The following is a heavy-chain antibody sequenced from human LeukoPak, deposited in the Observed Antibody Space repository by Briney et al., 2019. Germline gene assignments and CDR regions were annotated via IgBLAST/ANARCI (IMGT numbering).Heavy chain of an antibody. J-gene: IGHJ5*02. Sequence: APVKVSCKASGYTFTGYYMHWVRQAPGQGLEWMGWINPNSGGTNYAQKFQGRVTMTRDTSISTAYMELSRLRSDDTAVYYCAREAAGTTTSSNWFDPWGQGTLVTVPS. CDR2: INPNSGGT. CDR1: GYTFTGYY. CDR3: AREAAGTTTSSNWFDP. V-gene: IGHV1-2*02. D-gene: IGHD1-7*01.